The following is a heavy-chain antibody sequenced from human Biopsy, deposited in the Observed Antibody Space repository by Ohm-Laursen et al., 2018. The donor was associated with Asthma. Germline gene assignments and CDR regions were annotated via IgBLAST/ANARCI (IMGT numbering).Heavy chain of an antibody. CDR3: ARIGPEWELPGREYSLHH. D-gene: IGHD1-26*01. CDR2: ISGSGGST. V-gene: IGHV3-23*01. CDR1: GFTFSSYA. J-gene: IGHJ1*01. Sequence: LSLTCAASGFTFSSYAMSWVRQAPGKGLEWVSAISGSGGSTYYADSVKGRFTISRDKSKNTLYMQMNSLRAEDTALYYCARIGPEWELPGREYSLHHWSEGTLVTVSS.